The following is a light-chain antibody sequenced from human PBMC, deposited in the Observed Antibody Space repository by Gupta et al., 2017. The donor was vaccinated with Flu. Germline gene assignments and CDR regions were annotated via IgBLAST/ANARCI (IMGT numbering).Light chain of an antibody. CDR2: EGS. CDR3: CSYVGGSTGG. CDR1: SSDVGSYKL. J-gene: IGLJ2*01. V-gene: IGLV2-23*01. Sequence: QSAPTQPASVSGSPGQSITISCTVTSSDVGSYKLVSWYQQYPGKAPQLVIYEGSKRPSGVSNRFCGHKSGNNAPLTISGLQAEDESVFYCCSYVGGSTGGFGGGTKV.